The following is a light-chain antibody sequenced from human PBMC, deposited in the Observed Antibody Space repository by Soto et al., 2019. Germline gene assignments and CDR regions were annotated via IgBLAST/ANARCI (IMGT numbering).Light chain of an antibody. CDR1: SGHSSYA. CDR2: LNSDGSH. V-gene: IGLV4-69*01. J-gene: IGLJ2*01. CDR3: QTWGTGVVL. Sequence: QPVLTQSPPASASLGASVKLTCTLSSGHSSYAIAWHQQQPEKGPRFLMKLNSDGSHNKGDGIPDRFSGSSSGAERYLTISSLQSEDEADYYCQTWGTGVVLFGGGTKVTVL.